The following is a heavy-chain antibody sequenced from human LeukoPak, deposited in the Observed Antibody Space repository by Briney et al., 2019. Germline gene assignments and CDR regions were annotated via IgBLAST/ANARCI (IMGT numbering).Heavy chain of an antibody. CDR3: ARPRSVGATMGDFDY. CDR2: IYPGDSDT. V-gene: IGHV5-51*01. D-gene: IGHD1-26*01. Sequence: GESLKISCKGSGCSFTSYWIGWVRQMPGKGLEWMGIIYPGDSDTRYSPSFQGQVTISADKSISTAYLQWSSLKASDTAMYYCARPRSVGATMGDFDYWGQGTLVTVSS. CDR1: GCSFTSYW. J-gene: IGHJ4*02.